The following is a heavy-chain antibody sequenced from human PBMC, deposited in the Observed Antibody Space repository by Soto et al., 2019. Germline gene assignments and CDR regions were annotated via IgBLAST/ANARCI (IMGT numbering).Heavy chain of an antibody. CDR3: AAIRGEYRLGGAIEI. Sequence: QVHLVQSGAELKKPGSSVKLSCKTSGGTLTNHAIIWVRQAPGQRLLWMGGIIPTFGTVNYSLKFQVRLTITADVKAGTASMELTYLRPEDTAVYYCAAIRGEYRLGGAIEIWGQGTVVTVSA. D-gene: IGHD3-16*01. J-gene: IGHJ3*02. CDR1: GGTLTNHA. V-gene: IGHV1-69*12. CDR2: IIPTFGTV.